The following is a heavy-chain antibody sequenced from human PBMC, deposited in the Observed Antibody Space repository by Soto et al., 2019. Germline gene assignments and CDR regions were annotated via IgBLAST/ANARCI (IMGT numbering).Heavy chain of an antibody. D-gene: IGHD3-22*01. V-gene: IGHV3-7*03. Sequence: PGGSLRLSCAASGFTFSSYWMSWVRQAPGKGLEWVANIKQDGSEKYYVDSVKGRFTISRDNAKNSLYLQMNSLRAEDTAVYYCARDPLYYHDRSAHGALSYYYGMDVWGQGTTVTVSS. CDR1: GFTFSSYW. J-gene: IGHJ6*02. CDR2: IKQDGSEK. CDR3: ARDPLYYHDRSAHGALSYYYGMDV.